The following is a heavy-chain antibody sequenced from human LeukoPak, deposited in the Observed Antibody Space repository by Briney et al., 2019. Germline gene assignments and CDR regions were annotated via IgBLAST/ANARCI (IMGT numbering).Heavy chain of an antibody. CDR1: GFTFSSHA. V-gene: IGHV3-23*01. CDR2: ISGSGGGT. CDR3: VKDLGRYRNNCFDY. D-gene: IGHD1-26*01. Sequence: PGGSLRLSCAASGFTFSSHATTSIPHPPHNPHHPPPTISGSGGGTYYADSVKGRFTISRDDSKNTLYLQMNSLKAEDTAVYYCVKDLGRYRNNCFDYWGQGTLVTVSS. J-gene: IGHJ4*02.